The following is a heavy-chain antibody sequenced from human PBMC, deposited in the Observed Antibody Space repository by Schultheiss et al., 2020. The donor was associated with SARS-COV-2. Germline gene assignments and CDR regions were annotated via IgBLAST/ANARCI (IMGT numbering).Heavy chain of an antibody. CDR2: IGTGGDT. CDR3: AKGAELIEDAFDI. J-gene: IGHJ3*02. D-gene: IGHD2-21*01. Sequence: GGSLRLSCAASGFAFSSYVLHWVRRAPGKGPEWVSAIGTGGDTYYADSVMGRFTISRDNAKNSLYLQMNSLRAEDTALYYCAKGAELIEDAFDIWGQGTMVTVSS. CDR1: GFAFSSYV. V-gene: IGHV3-47*02.